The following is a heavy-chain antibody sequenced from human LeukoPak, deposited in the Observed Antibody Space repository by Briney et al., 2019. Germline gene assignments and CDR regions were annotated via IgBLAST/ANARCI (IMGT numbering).Heavy chain of an antibody. CDR1: GGSFSGYY. D-gene: IGHD3-22*01. J-gene: IGHJ5*02. CDR3: ARGAPEDYYDSSGPA. Sequence: KTSETLSLTCGVFGGSFSGYYWSWIRQPPGKGLEWIGGINHSGSTNYNPSLKSRVTISVDTSKSQFSLKLSSVTAADTAVYYCARGAPEDYYDSSGPAWGQGTLVTVSS. CDR2: INHSGST. V-gene: IGHV4-34*01.